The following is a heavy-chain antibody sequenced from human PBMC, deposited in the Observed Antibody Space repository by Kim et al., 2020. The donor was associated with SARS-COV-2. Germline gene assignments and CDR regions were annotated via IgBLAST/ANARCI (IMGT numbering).Heavy chain of an antibody. V-gene: IGHV4-34*01. CDR2: INHSGST. CDR3: ANWGYSSSGGGFDY. D-gene: IGHD6-13*01. J-gene: IGHJ4*02. Sequence: SETLSLTCAVYGGSFSGYYWSWIRQPPGKGLEWIGEINHSGSTNYNPSLKSRVTISVDTSKNQFSLKLSSVTAADTAVYYCANWGYSSSGGGFDYWGQGTLVTVSS. CDR1: GGSFSGYY.